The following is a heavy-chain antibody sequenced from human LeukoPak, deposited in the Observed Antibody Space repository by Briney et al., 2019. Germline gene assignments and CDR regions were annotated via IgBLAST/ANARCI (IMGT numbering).Heavy chain of an antibody. CDR2: LFTTETT. CDR1: GGSLSCYY. V-gene: IGHV4-4*07. Sequence: SETLSLTCTVSGGSLSCYYWTWIRQPAGKGLEWVGRLFTTETTDYNPSLKSRLTMSLDGSKNQFSLKLTSVAAADSAVYYCARARQNGYTCNWYAYWGKGTLVTVPS. CDR3: ARARQNGYTCNWYAY. D-gene: IGHD3-16*01. J-gene: IGHJ5*01.